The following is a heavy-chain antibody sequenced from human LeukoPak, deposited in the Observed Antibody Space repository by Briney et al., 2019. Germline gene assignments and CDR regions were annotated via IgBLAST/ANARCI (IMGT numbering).Heavy chain of an antibody. J-gene: IGHJ6*02. CDR1: GFTFSSYA. CDR2: ISGSGGST. V-gene: IGHV3-23*01. CDR3: AKDLGTEYSGWYVSYYYGMDV. D-gene: IGHD6-19*01. Sequence: GGSLRLSCAASGFTFSSYAMSWVRQAPGKGLEWVSAISGSGGSTYYADSVKGRFTISRDNSKNTLYLQMNSLRAEDTAVYYCAKDLGTEYSGWYVSYYYGMDVWGQGTTVTVSS.